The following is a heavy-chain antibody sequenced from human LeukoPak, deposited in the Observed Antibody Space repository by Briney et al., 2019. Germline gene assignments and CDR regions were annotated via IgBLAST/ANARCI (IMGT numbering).Heavy chain of an antibody. J-gene: IGHJ4*02. CDR3: ARGTGNWNFGV. Sequence: SETLSLTCTVSGASINSHYWSWFRQSPGKGLEWTGHSFYSGSTNYSPSLRSRVTISVDRPNNKFSLRLRPVTAADTAIYYCARGTGNWNFGVWGRGSLIIVSS. V-gene: IGHV4-59*11. CDR2: SFYSGST. D-gene: IGHD1-7*01. CDR1: GASINSHY.